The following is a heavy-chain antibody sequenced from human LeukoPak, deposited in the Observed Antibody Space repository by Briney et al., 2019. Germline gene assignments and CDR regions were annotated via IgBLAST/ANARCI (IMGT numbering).Heavy chain of an antibody. J-gene: IGHJ4*02. CDR3: ARDEEDIVGATRYLDY. V-gene: IGHV4-30-2*01. CDR2: IYHSGST. Sequence: SETLSLTCTVSGGSISSGGYYWSWIRQPPGKGLEWIGYIYHSGSTYYNPSLKSRVTISVDRSKNQFSLKLSSVTAADTAVYYCARDEEDIVGATRYLDYWGQGTLVTVSS. D-gene: IGHD1-26*01. CDR1: GGSISSGGYY.